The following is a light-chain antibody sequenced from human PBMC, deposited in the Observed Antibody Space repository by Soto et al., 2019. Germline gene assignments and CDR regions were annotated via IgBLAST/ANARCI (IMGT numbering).Light chain of an antibody. V-gene: IGKV3-20*01. CDR3: QQYNNWPIT. CDR2: SAS. CDR1: QSVSSSY. Sequence: EIVLTQSPGTLSLSPGERATLSCRASQSVSSSYLAWYQQKPGQAPRLLIYSASSRATGIPDRFSGSGSGTDFTLTISSLQSEDFAVYYCQQYNNWPITFGQGTRLENK. J-gene: IGKJ5*01.